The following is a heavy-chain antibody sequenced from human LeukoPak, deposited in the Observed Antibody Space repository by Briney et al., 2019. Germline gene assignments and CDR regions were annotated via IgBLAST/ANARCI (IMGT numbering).Heavy chain of an antibody. CDR1: GFIFGSFS. Sequence: GGSLRLSCAASGFIFGSFSMNWVRQAPGKAPEWVSYISAYGDYIYYADSVKGRFTISRDDAENSLFLKMNSVRAEDTAVYYCARGSGYYSPWITWGQGTLVTVSS. CDR2: ISAYGDYI. V-gene: IGHV3-21*05. D-gene: IGHD3-22*01. J-gene: IGHJ4*02. CDR3: ARGSGYYSPWIT.